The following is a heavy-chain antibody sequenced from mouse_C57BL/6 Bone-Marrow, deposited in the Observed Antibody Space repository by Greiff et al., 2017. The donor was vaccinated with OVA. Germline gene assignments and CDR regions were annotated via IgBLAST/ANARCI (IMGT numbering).Heavy chain of an antibody. CDR2: IYPGDGDT. J-gene: IGHJ3*01. V-gene: IGHV1-80*01. CDR1: GYAFSSYW. Sequence: VNVVESGAELVKPGASVKISCKASGYAFSSYWMNWVKQRPGKGLEWIGQIYPGDGDTNYNGKFKGKATLTADKSSSTAYMQLSSLTSEDSAVYFCARSRQLRRSWFAYWGQGTLVTVSA. CDR3: ARSRQLRRSWFAY. D-gene: IGHD3-2*02.